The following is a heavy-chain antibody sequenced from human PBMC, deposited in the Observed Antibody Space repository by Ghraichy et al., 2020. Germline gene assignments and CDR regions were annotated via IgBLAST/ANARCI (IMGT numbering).Heavy chain of an antibody. V-gene: IGHV3-7*03. Sequence: GESLNISCAASGFTFSSYWMSWVRQAPGKGLEWVANIKQDGSEKYYVDSVKGRFTISRDNAKNSLYLQMNSLRAEDTAVYYCARCEIVVVAAIDYWGQGTLVTVPS. CDR1: GFTFSSYW. CDR3: ARCEIVVVAAIDY. D-gene: IGHD2-15*01. CDR2: IKQDGSEK. J-gene: IGHJ4*02.